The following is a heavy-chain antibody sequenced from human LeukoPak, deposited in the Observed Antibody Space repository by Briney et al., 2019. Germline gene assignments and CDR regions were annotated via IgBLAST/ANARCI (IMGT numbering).Heavy chain of an antibody. J-gene: IGHJ4*02. D-gene: IGHD3-10*01. CDR1: GGSISSGGYY. CDR3: ARRSYNSPLRY. CDR2: INHSGST. Sequence: SETLSLTCAVSGGSISSGGYYWSWIRQPPGTGLEWIGEINHSGSTNYNPSLKSRVTISVDTSKNQFSLKLSSVTAADTAVYYCARRSYNSPLRYWGQGTLVTVSS. V-gene: IGHV4-34*01.